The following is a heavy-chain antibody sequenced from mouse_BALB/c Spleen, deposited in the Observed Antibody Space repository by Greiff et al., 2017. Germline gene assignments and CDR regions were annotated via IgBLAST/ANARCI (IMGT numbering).Heavy chain of an antibody. CDR2: ISYSGST. Sequence: EVKVEESGPGLVKPSQSLSLTCTVTGYSITSDYAWNWIRQFPGNKLEWMGYISYSGSTSYNPSLKSRISITRDTSKNQFFLQLNSVTTEDTATYYCARDGYYAMDYWGQGTSVTVSS. V-gene: IGHV3-2*02. CDR1: GYSITSDYA. D-gene: IGHD2-3*01. CDR3: ARDGYYAMDY. J-gene: IGHJ4*01.